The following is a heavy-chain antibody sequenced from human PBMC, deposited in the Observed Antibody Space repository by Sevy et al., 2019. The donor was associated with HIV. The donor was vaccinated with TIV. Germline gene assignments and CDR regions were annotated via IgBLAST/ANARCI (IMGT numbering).Heavy chain of an antibody. CDR2: IGTGNSDVYI. CDR1: GFSFSIYS. J-gene: IGHJ4*02. CDR3: AKDGTAVGIGYQNDY. Sequence: GGSLRLSCAASGFSFSIYSMNWVRQAPGKGLEWVSSIGTGNSDVYIYYAASVKGRFTISRDNSKNTLYLQMNSLRAEDTAVYYRAKDGTAVGIGYQNDYWGQGTLVTVSS. D-gene: IGHD5-12*01. V-gene: IGHV3-21*01.